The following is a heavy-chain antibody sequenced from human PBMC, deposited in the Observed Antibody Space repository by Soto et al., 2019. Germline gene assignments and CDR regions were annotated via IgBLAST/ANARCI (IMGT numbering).Heavy chain of an antibody. Sequence: EVQLVESGGGLVQPGGSLRLSCAASGFTLSDHYMNWVRQAPGKGLEWVGRTRNKANSYTTEYAASVKGRFTISRDDSKNSLYLQMNSLKTEDTAVYYCARVEMYSGSYSDSWGQGTLVTVSS. CDR2: TRNKANSYTT. CDR1: GFTLSDHY. J-gene: IGHJ4*02. V-gene: IGHV3-72*01. CDR3: ARVEMYSGSYSDS. D-gene: IGHD1-26*01.